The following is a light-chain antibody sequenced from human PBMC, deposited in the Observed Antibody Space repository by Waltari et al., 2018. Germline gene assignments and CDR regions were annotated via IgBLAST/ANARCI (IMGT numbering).Light chain of an antibody. Sequence: QSALTQPASVSGSPGQWITISCTGSNSYVGTYNYVPWYQQHPGKAPKPMIYDVSKRPTGVSDRFSGSKSGNTASLTISGLQAEDEADYYCSSYTSSSTLVFGGGTKVTVL. CDR3: SSYTSSSTLV. CDR1: NSYVGTYNY. J-gene: IGLJ3*02. CDR2: DVS. V-gene: IGLV2-14*01.